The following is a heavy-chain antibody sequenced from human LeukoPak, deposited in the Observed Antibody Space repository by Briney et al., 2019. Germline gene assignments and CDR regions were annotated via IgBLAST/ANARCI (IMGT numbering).Heavy chain of an antibody. V-gene: IGHV4-59*01. CDR1: GGSISSYY. J-gene: IGHJ6*03. CDR3: AREDYYMDV. CDR2: IYYSGST. Sequence: SETLSLTCSVSGGSISSYYWSWIRQPPGKGLEWIGYIYYSGSTNYNPSLKSRVTISVDTSKNQFSLKLSSVTAADTAVYCCAREDYYMDVWGKGTTVTVSS.